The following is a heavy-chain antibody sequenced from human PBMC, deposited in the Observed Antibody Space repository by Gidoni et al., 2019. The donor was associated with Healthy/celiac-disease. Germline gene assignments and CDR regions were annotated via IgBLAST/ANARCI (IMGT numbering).Heavy chain of an antibody. D-gene: IGHD6-19*01. Sequence: EVQLVESGGGLVQPGRSLRLSCAASGFTFDDYAMHWVRQAPGKGLEWVSGISWNSGSIGYADSVKGRFTISRDNAKNSLYLQMNSLRAEDTALYYCAKDEGGSGHSGGTDYWGQGTLVTVSS. CDR1: GFTFDDYA. V-gene: IGHV3-9*01. CDR2: ISWNSGSI. J-gene: IGHJ4*02. CDR3: AKDEGGSGHSGGTDY.